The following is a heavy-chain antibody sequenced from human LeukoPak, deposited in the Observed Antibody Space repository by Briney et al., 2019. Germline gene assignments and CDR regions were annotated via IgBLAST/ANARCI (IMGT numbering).Heavy chain of an antibody. D-gene: IGHD1-26*01. CDR3: ARENQVVGATFSDY. CDR1: GDSISNGNY. J-gene: IGHJ4*02. V-gene: IGHV4-38-2*02. CDR2: IFHTGST. Sequence: SETLSLTCTVSGDSISNGNYWGWIRQPLGKRLEWIGSIFHTGSTYYNLSLKSRVTLSVDMSKNQFSLKVSSVTAADTAVYYCARENQVVGATFSDYWGLGTLVTVSS.